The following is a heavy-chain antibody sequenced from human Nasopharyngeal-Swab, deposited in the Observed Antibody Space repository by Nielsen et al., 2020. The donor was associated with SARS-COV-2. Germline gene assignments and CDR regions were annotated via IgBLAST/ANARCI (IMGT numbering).Heavy chain of an antibody. CDR3: ASRYCSGGSCYSESVY. J-gene: IGHJ4*02. CDR1: GFIFSNYD. CDR2: ISSSGSTI. D-gene: IGHD2-15*01. Sequence: GESLKISCRASGFIFSNYDLSWIRQAPGKGLEWVSYISSSGSTIYYADSVKGRFTISRDNAKNSLYLQMNSLRAEDTAVYYCASRYCSGGSCYSESVYWGQGTLVTVSS. V-gene: IGHV3-11*01.